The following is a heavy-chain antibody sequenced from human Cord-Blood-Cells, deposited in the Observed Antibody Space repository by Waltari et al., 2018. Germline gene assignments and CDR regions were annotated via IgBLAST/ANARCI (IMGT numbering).Heavy chain of an antibody. J-gene: IGHJ3*02. CDR2: IYWNDDK. CDR3: AHSSSIAARDAFDI. V-gene: IGHV2-5*01. Sequence: QITLKESGPTLVKPTQTLTLTCTFSGFSLSTSGVGVSWIRQPPGKALEWLALIYWNDDKRYSPSLKSRLTITKDTSKNQVVLTMTNMDPVDTATYYCAHSSSIAARDAFDIWGQGTMVTVSS. CDR1: GFSLSTSGVG. D-gene: IGHD6-6*01.